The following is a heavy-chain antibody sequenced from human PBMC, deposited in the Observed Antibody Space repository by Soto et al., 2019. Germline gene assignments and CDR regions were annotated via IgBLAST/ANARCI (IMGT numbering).Heavy chain of an antibody. V-gene: IGHV3-23*01. CDR1: GFTFSSYA. D-gene: IGHD5-18*01. CDR2: ISGSGGST. CDR3: AKIARGGYSYGEDFDY. J-gene: IGHJ4*02. Sequence: EVQLLESGGGLVQPGGSLRLSCAASGFTFSSYAMSWVRQAPGKGLEWVSAISGSGGSTYYADSVKGRFTISRDNSKNTLYLQMNRLRAEDTAVYYCAKIARGGYSYGEDFDYWGQGTLVTVSS.